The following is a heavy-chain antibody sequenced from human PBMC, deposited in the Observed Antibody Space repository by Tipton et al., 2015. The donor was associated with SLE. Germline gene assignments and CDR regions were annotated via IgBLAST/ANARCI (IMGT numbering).Heavy chain of an antibody. J-gene: IGHJ4*02. Sequence: LRLSCTVSSYSISSGYYWGWIRQPPGKGLEWIGSIYHSRSIYYSGNTYYNPSLESRVTISADTFKNQFSLKVTSVTAADTAVYFCARIHPNNYGDYGPFDYWGQGILVTVSS. CDR3: ARIHPNNYGDYGPFDY. CDR1: SYSISSGYY. V-gene: IGHV4-38-2*02. CDR2: IYYSGNT. D-gene: IGHD4-17*01.